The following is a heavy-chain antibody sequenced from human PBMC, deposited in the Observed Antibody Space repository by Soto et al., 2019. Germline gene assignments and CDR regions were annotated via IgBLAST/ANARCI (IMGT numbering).Heavy chain of an antibody. CDR3: ARFFGSGFDY. D-gene: IGHD6-19*01. J-gene: IGHJ4*02. CDR2: ISTSGATR. V-gene: IGHV3-48*02. Sequence: EVQLVESGGGLVQQGGSLRLSCVASGFTFSTDSMNWVRQAPGKGLEWVAHISTSGATRYYADSVKGRFTISRDNANTSLYLQMDSLRNEDTAVYYCARFFGSGFDYWGQGTLVTVSS. CDR1: GFTFSTDS.